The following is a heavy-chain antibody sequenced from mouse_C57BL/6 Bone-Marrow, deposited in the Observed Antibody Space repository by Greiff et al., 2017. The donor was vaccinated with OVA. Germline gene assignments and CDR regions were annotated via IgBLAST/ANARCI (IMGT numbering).Heavy chain of an antibody. V-gene: IGHV7-1*01. J-gene: IGHJ2*01. CDR2: SRNKANDYTT. Sequence: EVKVVESGGGLVQSGRSLRLSCATSGFTFSDFYMEWVRQAPGKGLEWIAASRNKANDYTTEYSASVKGRFIVSRDTSQSILYLQMNALRAEDTAIYYCARDGPFLPFDYWGQGTTLTVSS. CDR1: GFTFSDFY. CDR3: ARDGPFLPFDY.